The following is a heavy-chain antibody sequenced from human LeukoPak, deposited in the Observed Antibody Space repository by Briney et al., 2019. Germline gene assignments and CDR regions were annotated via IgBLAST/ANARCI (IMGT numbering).Heavy chain of an antibody. D-gene: IGHD6-25*01. V-gene: IGHV3-49*04. CDR2: IRSKAYGGTT. CDR1: GFTFGDYG. J-gene: IGHJ4*02. Sequence: GGSLRLSCTASGFTFGDYGMSWVRQAPGKGLEWVGFIRSKAYGGTTEYAASVKGRFTISRDDSKSIAYLQMNSLKTEDTAVYYCTRGRSGWYFDYWGQGTLVTVSS. CDR3: TRGRSGWYFDY.